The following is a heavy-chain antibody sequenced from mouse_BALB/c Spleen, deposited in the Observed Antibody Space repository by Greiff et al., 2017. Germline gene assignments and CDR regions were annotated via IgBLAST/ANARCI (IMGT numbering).Heavy chain of an antibody. CDR1: GFNIKDTY. V-gene: IGHV14-3*02. CDR2: IDPANGNT. Sequence: VQLQQSGAELVKPGASVKLSCTASGFNIKDTYMHWVKQRPEQGLEWIGRIDPANGNTKYDPNFQGKATITADTSSNTAYLQLSSLTSEDTAVYYCARTTVVQYYFDYWGQGTTLTVSS. D-gene: IGHD1-1*01. CDR3: ARTTVVQYYFDY. J-gene: IGHJ2*01.